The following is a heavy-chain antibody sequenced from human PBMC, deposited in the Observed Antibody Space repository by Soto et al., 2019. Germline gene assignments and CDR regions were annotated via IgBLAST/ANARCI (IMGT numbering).Heavy chain of an antibody. CDR3: ASRQNGEYRNSDFFDS. CDR1: GASISSDNYY. V-gene: IGHV4-39*02. J-gene: IGHJ4*02. CDR2: FYYSGNI. D-gene: IGHD3-10*01. Sequence: SETLSLTCTVSGASISSDNYYWGWIRQLPGKGLEWIGTFYYSGNIYYNPSLRSRVTLSVDTSKNRFSLRLTSVTAADTAIYYCASRQNGEYRNSDFFDSWGQGTLVTVSS.